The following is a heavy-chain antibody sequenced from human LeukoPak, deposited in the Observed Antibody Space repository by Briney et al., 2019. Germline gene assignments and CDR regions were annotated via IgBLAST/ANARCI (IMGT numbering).Heavy chain of an antibody. J-gene: IGHJ3*02. V-gene: IGHV4-30-2*01. CDR3: ARGDGSGWYAFDI. Sequence: PSQTLSLTCTVSGGSISSGGYYWSWIRQPPGKGLEWIGYIYHSGSTYYNPSLKSRVTISVDTSKNQFSLKLSSVTAADTAVYYCARGDGSGWYAFDIWGQGTMVTVSS. CDR2: IYHSGST. CDR1: GGSISSGGYY. D-gene: IGHD6-19*01.